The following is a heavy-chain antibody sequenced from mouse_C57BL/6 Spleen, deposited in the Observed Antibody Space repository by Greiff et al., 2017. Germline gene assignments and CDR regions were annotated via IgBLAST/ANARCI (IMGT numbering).Heavy chain of an antibody. V-gene: IGHV1-50*01. J-gene: IGHJ2*01. Sequence: QVQLQQPGAELVKPGASVKLSCKASGYTFTSYWMQWVKQRPGQGLEWIGEIDPSDSYTNYNQKFKGKATLTVDTSSSTAYLQLSSLTSEDSAVYYCAKKLYYSNDYWGQGTTLTVSS. CDR1: GYTFTSYW. CDR2: IDPSDSYT. CDR3: AKKLYYSNDY. D-gene: IGHD2-5*01.